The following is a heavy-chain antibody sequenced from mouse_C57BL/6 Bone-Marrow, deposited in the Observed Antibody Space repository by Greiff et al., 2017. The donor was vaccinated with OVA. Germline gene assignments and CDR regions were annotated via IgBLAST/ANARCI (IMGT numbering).Heavy chain of an antibody. CDR3: ARSRRLGLRKVFDY. V-gene: IGHV1-72*01. D-gene: IGHD3-3*01. CDR1: GYTFTSYW. J-gene: IGHJ2*01. Sequence: QVQLQQPGAELVKPGASVKLSCKASGYTFTSYWMHWVKQRPGRGLEWIGRIDPNSGGTKYNEKFKSKATLTVDKPSSTAYMQLSSLTSEDSAVYYWARSRRLGLRKVFDYWGKGTTLTVSS. CDR2: IDPNSGGT.